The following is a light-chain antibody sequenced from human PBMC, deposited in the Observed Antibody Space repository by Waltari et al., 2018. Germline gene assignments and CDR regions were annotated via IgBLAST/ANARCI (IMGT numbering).Light chain of an antibody. J-gene: IGKJ2*01. Sequence: ETVLTQTTAPLSATPGGTAILTCTASQSVGDNLAWYQQKDGQAPRPLIYGASIRATDIPDRFTGSGSGTDFTLTISSLNSEDVAVYFCQHYNKWPQYTFAQGTKVEIK. CDR1: QSVGDN. V-gene: IGKV3D-15*01. CDR2: GAS. CDR3: QHYNKWPQYT.